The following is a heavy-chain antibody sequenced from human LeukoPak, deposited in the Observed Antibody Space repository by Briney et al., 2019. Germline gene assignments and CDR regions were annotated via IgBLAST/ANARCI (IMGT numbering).Heavy chain of an antibody. Sequence: GGSLRLSCAASGFTFTSYSMNWVRQAPGKGLEWVSTISGGGGSYKYYADSVKGRFTISRDNAKNSLYLQMNSLRAEDTAVYYCARITWGNYFDYWGQGTLVTVSS. CDR3: ARITWGNYFDY. CDR2: ISGGGGSYK. CDR1: GFTFTSYS. D-gene: IGHD7-27*01. V-gene: IGHV3-21*01. J-gene: IGHJ4*02.